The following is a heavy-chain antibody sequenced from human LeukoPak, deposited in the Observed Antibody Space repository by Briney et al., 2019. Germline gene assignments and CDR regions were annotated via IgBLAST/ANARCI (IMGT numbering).Heavy chain of an antibody. D-gene: IGHD3-16*01. CDR1: GGSISSYY. J-gene: IGHJ2*01. Sequence: PSETLSLTCTVSGGSISSYYWSWIRQPAGKGLESIGHISTSGSTNYNPSLKSRVTMSVDTSKNQFSLKLSSVTAADTAVYYCARESGHYVYSSWRYFDLWGRGTLVTVSS. CDR3: ARESGHYVYSSWRYFDL. CDR2: ISTSGST. V-gene: IGHV4-4*07.